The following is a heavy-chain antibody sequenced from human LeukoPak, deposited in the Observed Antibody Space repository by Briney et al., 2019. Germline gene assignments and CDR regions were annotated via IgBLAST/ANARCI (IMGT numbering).Heavy chain of an antibody. J-gene: IGHJ4*02. Sequence: PGGSLRLSCAASGFTFSSYSMNWVRQAPGKGLEWVSSISSSSSYIYYADSVKGRFTISRDNAKNSLYLQMNSLRAEDTAVYYCARDHLVYYYGSGNGGTPDYWGQGTLVTVSS. CDR1: GFTFSSYS. CDR2: ISSSSSYI. V-gene: IGHV3-21*01. CDR3: ARDHLVYYYGSGNGGTPDY. D-gene: IGHD3-10*01.